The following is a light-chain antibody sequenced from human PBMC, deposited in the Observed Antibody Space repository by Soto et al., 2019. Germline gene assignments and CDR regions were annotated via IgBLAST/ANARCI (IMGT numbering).Light chain of an antibody. J-gene: IGKJ1*01. CDR3: QQYGSSPPWT. CDR1: QSISSNY. V-gene: IGKV3-20*01. CDR2: GAS. Sequence: EVVLTQSPGTLSLSPGERATLSCRASQSISSNYLAWYQQKPGQAPRLLIHGASSRATGIPDRFSGSGSGTDFTLTISRLESEDFAVYYCQQYGSSPPWTFGQGTKVDI.